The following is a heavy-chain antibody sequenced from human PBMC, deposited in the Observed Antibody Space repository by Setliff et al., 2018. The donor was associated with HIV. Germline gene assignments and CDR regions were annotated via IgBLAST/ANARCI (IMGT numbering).Heavy chain of an antibody. J-gene: IGHJ4*02. CDR1: GGSFSGYY. V-gene: IGHV4-34*01. CDR2: INHSGST. CDR3: ARRIAARPFDY. D-gene: IGHD6-6*01. Sequence: SETLSLTCAVYGGSFSGYYWSWIRQPPGKGLEWIGEINHSGSTNYNPSLKSRVTISVDTSKNQFSLKLSSVTAADTAVYYCARRIAARPFDYWGQGALVTV.